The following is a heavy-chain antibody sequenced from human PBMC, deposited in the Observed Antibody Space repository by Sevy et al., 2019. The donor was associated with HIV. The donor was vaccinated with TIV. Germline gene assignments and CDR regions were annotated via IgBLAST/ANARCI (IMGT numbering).Heavy chain of an antibody. D-gene: IGHD3-3*01. CDR2: ISYDGRNK. Sequence: GGSLRLSCAASGFTFCSYSMHWVRQAPGKGLEWVTVISYDGRNKYYPDSVKGRFTISRDNSKNTLYLQMNSLRAEDTAVYYCARDRSTVFGVDYYYYYGMDVWGQGTTVTVSS. V-gene: IGHV3-30*04. CDR3: ARDRSTVFGVDYYYYYGMDV. J-gene: IGHJ6*02. CDR1: GFTFCSYS.